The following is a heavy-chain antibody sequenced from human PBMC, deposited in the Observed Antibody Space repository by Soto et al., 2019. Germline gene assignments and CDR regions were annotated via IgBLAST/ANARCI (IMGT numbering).Heavy chain of an antibody. Sequence: QVQQVQSGAEVKKPGASVKVSCKASGYTFTSSGMSWVRQAPGQGLEWMGWISAHTGSSEYAQRFQGGVTMNTHRSTSTAYRERRSLRSDDTAVYYCARAFFYQGSDSRGYSCYGFDLWGPGTLVTVSS. V-gene: IGHV1-18*01. CDR1: GYTFTSSG. CDR2: ISAHTGSS. CDR3: ARAFFYQGSDSRGYSCYGFDL. J-gene: IGHJ3*01. D-gene: IGHD3-22*01.